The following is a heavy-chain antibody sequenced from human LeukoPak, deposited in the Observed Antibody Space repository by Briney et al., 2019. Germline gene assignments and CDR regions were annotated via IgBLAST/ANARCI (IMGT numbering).Heavy chain of an antibody. V-gene: IGHV1-46*01. J-gene: IGHJ6*02. CDR1: GYTFTSYY. Sequence: ASVKVSCKASGYTFTSYYMHWVRQAPGQGLEWMGIINPSGGSTSYAQKFQGRVTMTRDTSTSTVYMELSSLRSEDTAVYYCASAILPLKNYYYGMDVWGQGTTVTVSS. CDR2: INPSGGST. D-gene: IGHD2-2*02. CDR3: ASAILPLKNYYYGMDV.